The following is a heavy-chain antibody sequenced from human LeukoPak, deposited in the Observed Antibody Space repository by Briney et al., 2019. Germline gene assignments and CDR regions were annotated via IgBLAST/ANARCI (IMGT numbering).Heavy chain of an antibody. D-gene: IGHD3-10*01. V-gene: IGHV4-34*01. CDR2: INHSGST. CDR1: GGSFSGYY. CDR3: ARGKSNTMVRGVMDV. J-gene: IGHJ6*03. Sequence: PSETLSLTCAVYGGSFSGYYWSWIRQPPGTGLEWIGEINHSGSTNYNPSLKSRVTISVDTSKNQFSLKLSSVSAADTAVYYCARGKSNTMVRGVMDVWGKGTTVTVSS.